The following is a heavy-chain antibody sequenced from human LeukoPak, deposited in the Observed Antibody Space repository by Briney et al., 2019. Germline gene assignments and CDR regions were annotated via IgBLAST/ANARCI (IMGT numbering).Heavy chain of an antibody. V-gene: IGHV1-18*01. CDR1: GYTFTSYG. Sequence: RASVKVSCKASGYTFTSYGISWVRQAPGQGLEWMGWISAYNGNTNYAQKLQGRVTMTTDTSTSTAYMELRSLRSDDTAVYYCARDPPSRHYYDSSGYYGKAFDIWGQGTMVTVSS. CDR3: ARDPPSRHYYDSSGYYGKAFDI. J-gene: IGHJ3*02. D-gene: IGHD3-22*01. CDR2: ISAYNGNT.